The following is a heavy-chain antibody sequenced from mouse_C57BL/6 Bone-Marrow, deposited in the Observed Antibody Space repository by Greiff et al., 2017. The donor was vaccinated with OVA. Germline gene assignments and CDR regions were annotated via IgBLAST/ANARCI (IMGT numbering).Heavy chain of an antibody. CDR1: GFTFSDYG. CDR2: ISSGSSTI. Sequence: EVQWVESGGGLVKPGGSLKLSCAASGFTFSDYGMHWVRQAPEKGLEWVAYISSGSSTIYYADTVKGRFTISRDNAKHTLFLQMTSLRSEDTAMYYCARLPYDYDYAMDYWGQGTSVTVSS. CDR3: ARLPYDYDYAMDY. D-gene: IGHD2-4*01. J-gene: IGHJ4*01. V-gene: IGHV5-17*01.